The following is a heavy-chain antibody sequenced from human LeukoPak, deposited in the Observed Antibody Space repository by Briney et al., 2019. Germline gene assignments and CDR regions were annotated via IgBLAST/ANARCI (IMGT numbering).Heavy chain of an antibody. D-gene: IGHD3-22*01. J-gene: IGHJ4*02. V-gene: IGHV3-23*01. CDR3: AKFREDSSGYYYPYYFDY. CDR1: GFTFSNYA. Sequence: QTGGSLRLSCAASGFTFSNYAMSWVRQAPGKGLEWVSAISGSGGSTYYADSVKGRFTISRDNSKNTLYLQMNSLRAEDTAVYYCAKFREDSSGYYYPYYFDYWGQGTLVTVSS. CDR2: ISGSGGST.